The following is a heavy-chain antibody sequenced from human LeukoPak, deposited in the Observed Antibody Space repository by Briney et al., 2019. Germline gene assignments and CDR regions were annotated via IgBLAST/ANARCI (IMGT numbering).Heavy chain of an antibody. CDR2: INPNSGGT. Sequence: ASVKVSCKASGYTFTGYYMHWVRQAPGQGLEWMGWINPNSGGTNYAQKFQGRVTMTRDTSISTAYMELSRLRSDDTAVYYCARVDILTGYYFFDYWGQGTLVTVSS. CDR1: GYTFTGYY. CDR3: ARVDILTGYYFFDY. V-gene: IGHV1-2*02. D-gene: IGHD3-9*01. J-gene: IGHJ4*02.